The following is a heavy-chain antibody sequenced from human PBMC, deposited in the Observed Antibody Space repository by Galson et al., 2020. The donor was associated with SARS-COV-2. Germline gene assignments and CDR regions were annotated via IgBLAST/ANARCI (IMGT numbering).Heavy chain of an antibody. J-gene: IGHJ6*02. CDR2: IYWNDDK. CDR1: GFSLSSFGVS. CDR3: THFTVTQNNYYYAMAV. D-gene: IGHD4-17*01. Sequence: SGPTLVKPTQTLTLTCTFSGFSLSSFGVSVGWIRQPPGKALEWLALIYWNDDKRSSPSLKSRLTITKDTSRNQVVLTMTNMDPVDTGTYYCTHFTVTQNNYYYAMAVWGQGSTVTVSS. V-gene: IGHV2-5*01.